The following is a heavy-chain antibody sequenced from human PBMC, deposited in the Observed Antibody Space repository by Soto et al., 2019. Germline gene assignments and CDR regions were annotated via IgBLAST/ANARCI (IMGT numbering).Heavy chain of an antibody. J-gene: IGHJ4*03. Sequence: SETLSLTCTVSGDSISSGSYWGCIRQPPGEGPEWIASIYHGGTTFYNTSLKSRISISVDTSKNQFSLRLTSVTAADTATYYCARVHVMVAAGSTFDYWGRGTLVTVSS. CDR1: GDSISSGSY. D-gene: IGHD3-10*01. CDR2: IYHGGTT. CDR3: ARVHVMVAAGSTFDY. V-gene: IGHV4-38-2*02.